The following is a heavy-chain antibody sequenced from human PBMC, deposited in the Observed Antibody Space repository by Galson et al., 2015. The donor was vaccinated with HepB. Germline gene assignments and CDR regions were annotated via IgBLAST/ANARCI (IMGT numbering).Heavy chain of an antibody. CDR1: ALTLSNAY. CDR3: VGGYYSPFDY. CDR2: IKSKTDGGTI. J-gene: IGHJ4*02. V-gene: IGHV3-15*01. Sequence: SLRLSCAASALTLSNAYMSWVRQAPGTGLEWVGHIKSKTDGGTIDYAAPVKARFTISRDDSKNTLYLQMNRLKIDDTAVYYCVGGYYSPFDYWGLGTLVTVSS. D-gene: IGHD2/OR15-2a*01.